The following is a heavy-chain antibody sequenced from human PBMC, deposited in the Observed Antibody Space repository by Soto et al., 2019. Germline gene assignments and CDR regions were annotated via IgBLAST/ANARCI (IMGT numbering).Heavy chain of an antibody. CDR1: GFTFGTYA. CDR2: ITGSGGST. J-gene: IGHJ5*02. CDR3: AKDRSVDTRDWFDP. D-gene: IGHD5-18*01. Sequence: GSLRLSSASSGFTFGTYAMNWVRQAPGKGLEWVSGITGSGGSTYYADSVKGRFTISRDNSKNTLYLQMNSLRGDDTAVYYCAKDRSVDTRDWFDPWGQGTLVTVSS. V-gene: IGHV3-23*01.